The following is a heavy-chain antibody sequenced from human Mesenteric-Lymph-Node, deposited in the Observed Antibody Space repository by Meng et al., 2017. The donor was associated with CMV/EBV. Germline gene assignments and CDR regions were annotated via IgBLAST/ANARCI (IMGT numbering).Heavy chain of an antibody. CDR1: AGSMRSYY. J-gene: IGHJ5*02. CDR3: ARISLLQGWFDP. CDR2: VYDNGNT. D-gene: IGHD3-3*02. V-gene: IGHV4-59*01. Sequence: LPCSVSAGSMRSYYWGWTRQPPGKGLEWIGYVYDNGNTNYNSSLKSRVTISRDLSKNEISLKLISVTAADTAVYYCARISLLQGWFDPWGQGTLVTVSS.